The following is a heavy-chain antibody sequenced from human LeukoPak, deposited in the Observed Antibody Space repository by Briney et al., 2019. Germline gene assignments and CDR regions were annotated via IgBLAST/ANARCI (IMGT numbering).Heavy chain of an antibody. CDR3: ASHVRRGYCSGGSCYVNYYYMDV. CDR2: IYPGDSDT. D-gene: IGHD2-15*01. Sequence: GESLKISCKGSGYSFTSYWIGWVRQMPGKGLEWMGIIYPGDSDTRYSPSFQGQVTISADKSISTAYLQWSSLKASDTAMYYCASHVRRGYCSGGSCYVNYYYMDVWGKGTTVTVSS. V-gene: IGHV5-51*01. J-gene: IGHJ6*03. CDR1: GYSFTSYW.